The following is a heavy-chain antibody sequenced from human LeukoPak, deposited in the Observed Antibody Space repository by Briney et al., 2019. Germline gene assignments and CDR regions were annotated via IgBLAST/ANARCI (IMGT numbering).Heavy chain of an antibody. CDR2: IRYDGSNK. CDR1: GFTFSSYG. D-gene: IGHD2-21*01. J-gene: IGHJ6*03. CDR3: AKGLVVVMVNYMDV. Sequence: GGSLRLSCAASGFTFSSYGMHWVRQAPGKGLEWVAFIRYDGSNKYYADSVKGRFTISRDNSKNTLYLQMNSLRAEDTAVYYCAKGLVVVMVNYMDVWGKGTTVTVSS. V-gene: IGHV3-30*02.